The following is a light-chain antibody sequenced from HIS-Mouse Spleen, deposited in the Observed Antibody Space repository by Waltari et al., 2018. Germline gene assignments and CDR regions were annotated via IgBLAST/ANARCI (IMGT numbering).Light chain of an antibody. CDR1: SSDVGGYHY. J-gene: IGLJ1*01. CDR2: DVS. Sequence: QYALTQPASVSGSPGQSLPISCTGTSSDVGGYHYFSWYQQHPGKAPKLMIYDVSNRPSGVSNRFSGSKSGNTASLTISGLQAEDEADYYCSSYTSSSTLVFGTGTKVTVL. CDR3: SSYTSSSTLV. V-gene: IGLV2-14*03.